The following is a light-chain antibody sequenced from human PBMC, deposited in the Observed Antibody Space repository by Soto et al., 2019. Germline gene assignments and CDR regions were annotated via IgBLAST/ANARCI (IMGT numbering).Light chain of an antibody. CDR1: QSIRHY. V-gene: IGKV1-39*01. J-gene: IGKJ3*01. CDR3: QQSHSSPRT. Sequence: DIQMTQSPSSLSASVGDRVTITCRASQSIRHYLSWYQQKPGRAPKLLIYSASTLQTGVPSRFSGSGSGTDFTLVISSLQPEDFATYYCQQSHSSPRTFGPGTKVDIK. CDR2: SAS.